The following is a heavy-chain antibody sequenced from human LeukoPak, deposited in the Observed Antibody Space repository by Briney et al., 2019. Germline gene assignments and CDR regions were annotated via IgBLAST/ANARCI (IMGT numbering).Heavy chain of an antibody. V-gene: IGHV4-61*01. CDR1: GGSVSSDSYY. Sequence: SETLSLTCTVSGGSVSSDSYYWSWIRQPPGKGLEWIGYIYYSGSTNYNPSLKSRVTISVNTSKNQFSLKLSSVTAADTAVYYCARGDSSSWYKVDYFDYWGQGTLVTVSS. CDR3: ARGDSSSWYKVDYFDY. D-gene: IGHD6-13*01. CDR2: IYYSGST. J-gene: IGHJ4*02.